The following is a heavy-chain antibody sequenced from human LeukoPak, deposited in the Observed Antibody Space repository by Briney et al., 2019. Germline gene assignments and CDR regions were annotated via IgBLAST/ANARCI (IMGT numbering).Heavy chain of an antibody. CDR2: ISSSSYT. CDR1: GFTFSDYY. CDR3: ARGDSSGWDWYFDL. J-gene: IGHJ2*01. D-gene: IGHD6-19*01. V-gene: IGHV3-11*06. Sequence: PGGSLRLSCAASGFTFSDYYMSWIRQAPGKGLEWVSYISSSSYTNYADSVKGRFTISRDNAKNSLYLQMNSLRAEDTAVYYCARGDSSGWDWYFDLWGRGTLVTVSS.